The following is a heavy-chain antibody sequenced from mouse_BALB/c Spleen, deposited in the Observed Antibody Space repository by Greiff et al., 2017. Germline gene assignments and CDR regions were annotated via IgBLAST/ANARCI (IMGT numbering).Heavy chain of an antibody. CDR1: GYSITSDYA. V-gene: IGHV3-2*02. CDR2: ISYSGST. CDR3: ARASGAPWFAY. Sequence: EVQLQQSGPGLVKPSQSLSLTCTVTGYSITSDYAWNWIRQFPGNKLEWMGYISYSGSTSYNPSLKSRISITRDTSKNQFFLQLNSVTTEDTATYYCARASGAPWFAYWGQGTLVTVSA. D-gene: IGHD6-1*01. J-gene: IGHJ3*01.